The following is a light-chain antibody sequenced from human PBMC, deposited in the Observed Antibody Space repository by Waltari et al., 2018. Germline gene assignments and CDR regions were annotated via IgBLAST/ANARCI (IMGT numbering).Light chain of an antibody. CDR2: DVS. CDR3: ASYTTTTTAV. CDR1: SRDFAAHTY. V-gene: IGLV2-14*03. J-gene: IGLJ2*01. Sequence: QSALTQPASVSASPGQSPTLSCTGTSRDFAAHTYVSWYQVYPGKAPKLIIYDVSKRPSASSNRFSGSKSGNTASLVISGLHPDDEAVYYCASYTTTTTAVFGGGTRVTV.